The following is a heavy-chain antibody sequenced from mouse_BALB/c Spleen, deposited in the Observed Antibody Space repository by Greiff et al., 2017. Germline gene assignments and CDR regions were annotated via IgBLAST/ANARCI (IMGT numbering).Heavy chain of an antibody. D-gene: IGHD2-3*01. Sequence: DVHLVESGGDLVKPGGSLKLSCAASGFTFSSYGMSWVRQTPDKRLEWVATISSGGSYTYYPDSVKGRFTISRDNAKNTLYLQMSSLKSEDTAMYYCARGDGLRLAYWGQGTLVTVSA. CDR2: ISSGGSYT. CDR3: ARGDGLRLAY. V-gene: IGHV5-6*01. CDR1: GFTFSSYG. J-gene: IGHJ3*01.